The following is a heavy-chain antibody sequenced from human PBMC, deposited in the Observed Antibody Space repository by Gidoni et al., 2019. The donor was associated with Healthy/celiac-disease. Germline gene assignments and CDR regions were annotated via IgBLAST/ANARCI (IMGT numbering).Heavy chain of an antibody. V-gene: IGHV3-15*01. CDR3: TTVRWGSYDY. CDR2: MKSKTDGGTT. Sequence: EVQLVESGEGLVKPGGSLRLSCAASGLPFSNAWMSWVRQAPGKGLEWVGRMKSKTDGGTTDYAAPVKGRFTISRDDSKNTLYLQMNSLKTEDTAVYYCTTVRWGSYDYWGQGTLVTVSS. J-gene: IGHJ4*02. D-gene: IGHD1-26*01. CDR1: GLPFSNAW.